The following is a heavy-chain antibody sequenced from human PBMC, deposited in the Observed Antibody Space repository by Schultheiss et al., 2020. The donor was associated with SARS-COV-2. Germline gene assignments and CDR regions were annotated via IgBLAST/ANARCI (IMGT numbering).Heavy chain of an antibody. J-gene: IGHJ6*02. Sequence: SETLSLTCAVYGGSFSGYYWSWIRQPPGKGLEWIGEINHSGSTNYNPSLKSRVTISVDTSKNQFSLKLSSVTAAVTAVYYCARGLRYYDDGGMDVWGQGTTVTVSS. CDR1: GGSFSGYY. V-gene: IGHV4-34*01. CDR3: ARGLRYYDDGGMDV. CDR2: INHSGST. D-gene: IGHD3-9*01.